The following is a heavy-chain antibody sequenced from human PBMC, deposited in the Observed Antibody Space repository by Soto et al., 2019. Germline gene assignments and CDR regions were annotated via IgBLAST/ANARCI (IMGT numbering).Heavy chain of an antibody. J-gene: IGHJ4*02. D-gene: IGHD6-19*01. CDR2: ISSSGNT. Sequence: SETLSLTCTVSGDSIGGVGYWSWIRQFPGRGLEWIGCISSSGNTYYNPSLKSRLIISIDTSKNQFSLKVGSVTAADTAVYYCARGLSTHIAVAGMGYFDSWGQGTLVTVSS. CDR3: ARGLSTHIAVAGMGYFDS. V-gene: IGHV4-30-4*08. CDR1: GDSIGGVGY.